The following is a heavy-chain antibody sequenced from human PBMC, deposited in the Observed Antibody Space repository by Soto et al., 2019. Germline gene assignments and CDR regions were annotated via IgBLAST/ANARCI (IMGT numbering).Heavy chain of an antibody. D-gene: IGHD5-18*01. CDR1: GFTFSSYA. CDR3: AKIPPGYSYGYFYFDY. J-gene: IGHJ4*02. V-gene: IGHV3-23*01. CDR2: ISGSGGST. Sequence: GGSLRLSCAASGFTFSSYAMTWVRQAPGTGLEWVSAISGSGGSTYYADSVKGRFTISRDNSKNTLYLQMNSLRAEDTAVYYCAKIPPGYSYGYFYFDYWGQGTLVTVSS.